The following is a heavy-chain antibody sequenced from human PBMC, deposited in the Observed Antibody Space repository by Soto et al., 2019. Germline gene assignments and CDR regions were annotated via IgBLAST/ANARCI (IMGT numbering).Heavy chain of an antibody. V-gene: IGHV3-72*01. CDR3: ARDRRDGFEGMDV. Sequence: EVQLVESGGGLVQPGGSLRLSCAASGFTFSDHYMDWVRQAPGKGLEWVGRTRNKANSYTTEYAASVKGRFTISRDDSKNSLYLQMNSLKTEDTAVYYCARDRRDGFEGMDVWGQGTTVTVSS. D-gene: IGHD5-12*01. CDR2: TRNKANSYTT. CDR1: GFTFSDHY. J-gene: IGHJ6*02.